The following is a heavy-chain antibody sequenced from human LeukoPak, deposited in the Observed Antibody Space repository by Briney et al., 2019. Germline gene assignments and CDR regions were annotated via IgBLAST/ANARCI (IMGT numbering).Heavy chain of an antibody. D-gene: IGHD3-22*01. V-gene: IGHV4-4*07. CDR1: GGSISSYY. J-gene: IGHJ4*02. Sequence: SETLSLTCTVSGGSISSYYWSWIWQPAGKGLEWIGRIYTSGSTNYNPSLKSRVTISVDKSKNQFSLKLSSVTAADTAVYYCAREAYYDSSGYYQRVFDYWGQGTLVTVSS. CDR2: IYTSGST. CDR3: AREAYYDSSGYYQRVFDY.